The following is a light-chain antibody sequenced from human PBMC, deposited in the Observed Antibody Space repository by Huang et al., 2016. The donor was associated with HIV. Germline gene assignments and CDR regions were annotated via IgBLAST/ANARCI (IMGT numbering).Light chain of an antibody. CDR2: AAS. V-gene: IGKV1-9*01. CDR1: QGISSY. CDR3: QQLNSYPPFFT. J-gene: IGKJ3*01. Sequence: IQLTQSPSSLSASVGDRVTITCRASQGISSYLAWYQQKPGKAPKLLIYAASTVQSGVPSRFSGSGSGTDFTLTISSLQTEDFATYYCQQLNSYPPFFTFGPGTKVDIK.